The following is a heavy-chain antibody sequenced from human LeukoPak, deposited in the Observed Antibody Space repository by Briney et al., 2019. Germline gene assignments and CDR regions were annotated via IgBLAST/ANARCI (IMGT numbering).Heavy chain of an antibody. D-gene: IGHD3-22*01. V-gene: IGHV4-39*07. CDR3: ARVTGYMIEDYFDY. Sequence: SETLSLTCTVSGGSISSSSYYWGWIRQPPGKGLEWIGNIYYSGSTYYNPSLKSRVTISVDTSKNQFSLKLSSVTAADTAVYYCARVTGYMIEDYFDYWGQGTLVTVSS. CDR2: IYYSGST. J-gene: IGHJ4*02. CDR1: GGSISSSSYY.